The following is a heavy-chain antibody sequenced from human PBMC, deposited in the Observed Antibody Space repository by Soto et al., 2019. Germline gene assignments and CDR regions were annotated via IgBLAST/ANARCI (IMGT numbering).Heavy chain of an antibody. D-gene: IGHD1-26*01. CDR3: ARVGHITNYGMAV. CDR2: IIPFFGTS. Sequence: QVQLVQSGAEVKKPGSSVKVSCEASGGTFSSYPINWVRQAPGQGLEWMGGIIPFFGTSNYAQKFQGRVKNSADDSPDTAYMELRSLRSEDTAVYYCARVGHITNYGMAVWGQGTTVTVSS. J-gene: IGHJ6*02. CDR1: GGTFSSYP. V-gene: IGHV1-69*01.